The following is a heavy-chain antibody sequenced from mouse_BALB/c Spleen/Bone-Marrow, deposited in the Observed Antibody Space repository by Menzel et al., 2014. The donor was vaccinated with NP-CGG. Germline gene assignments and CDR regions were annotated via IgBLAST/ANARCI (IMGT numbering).Heavy chain of an antibody. V-gene: IGHV1-31*01. CDR1: GYSFTGYY. J-gene: IGHJ1*01. CDR3: ESRGEYFDV. Sequence: VQLKHSGPELVKPGASVKISCKASGYSFTGYYIHWVKQSHGNSLDWIGYIYPYNGVSSYNQKFKGKATLTVDKSSSTAYMELRSLTSDDSAVYYCESRGEYFDVWGAGTTVTVSS. CDR2: IYPYNGVS.